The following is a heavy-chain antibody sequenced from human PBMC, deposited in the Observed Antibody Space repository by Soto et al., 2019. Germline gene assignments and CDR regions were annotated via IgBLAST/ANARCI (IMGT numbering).Heavy chain of an antibody. J-gene: IGHJ4*02. Sequence: GGSLRLSCAASGFTFSTYGMHWVRQAPGKGLEWVALILSDGSYKFYEVSVKGRFTLSSDFSKNTLYLQMNSLRAEDTAFYYCGKASSHYGSGSYYTNDYWGQGTLVTVSS. V-gene: IGHV3-30*02. CDR3: GKASSHYGSGSYYTNDY. D-gene: IGHD3-10*01. CDR1: GFTFSTYG. CDR2: ILSDGSYK.